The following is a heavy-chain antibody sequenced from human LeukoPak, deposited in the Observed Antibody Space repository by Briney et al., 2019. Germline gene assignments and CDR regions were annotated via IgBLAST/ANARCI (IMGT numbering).Heavy chain of an antibody. J-gene: IGHJ4*02. CDR2: ISTSGDRT. CDR1: EFTFSRYG. Sequence: PGGSLRLACGASEFTFSRYGILWVRQAPGKGLEWVSGISTSGDRTYYADSVKGRFTISRDNSKNTLYLQMNSLRAEDTAEYYCARSAVGTSCCTAVDYWGQGTLVTVSS. CDR3: ARSAVGTSCCTAVDY. D-gene: IGHD1-26*01. V-gene: IGHV3-23*01.